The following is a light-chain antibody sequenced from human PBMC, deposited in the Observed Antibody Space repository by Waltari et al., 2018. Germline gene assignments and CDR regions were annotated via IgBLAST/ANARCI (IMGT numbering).Light chain of an antibody. J-gene: IGLJ1*01. CDR1: SSDVGGYKY. V-gene: IGLV2-14*01. Sequence: QSALTQPASVSGSPGQSITISGTGTSSDVGGYKYVSWYQQHPGKAPKVIIYEVSNRPSGISNRFSGSKSGSTASLTISGLQAEDEADYYCGSFTATSTYVFGAGTRVTVL. CDR2: EVS. CDR3: GSFTATSTYV.